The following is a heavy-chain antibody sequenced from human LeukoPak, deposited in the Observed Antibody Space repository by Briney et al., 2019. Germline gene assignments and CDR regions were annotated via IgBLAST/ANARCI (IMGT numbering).Heavy chain of an antibody. CDR2: IYPGDTET. V-gene: IGHV5-51*01. J-gene: IGHJ4*02. CDR3: ARQPSYSIGFGVDY. CDR1: GYSFISYW. Sequence: GESLRISCQGYGYSFISYWIGWVRQMPGKGLEWMGAIYPGDTETRYSPSFQGQVTISADNSISTAYLQWSSLKASDTAMFYCARQPSYSIGFGVDYWGQGTLATVSS. D-gene: IGHD6-19*01.